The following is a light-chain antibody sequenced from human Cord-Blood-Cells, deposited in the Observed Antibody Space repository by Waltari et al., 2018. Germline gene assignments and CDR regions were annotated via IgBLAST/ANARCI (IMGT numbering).Light chain of an antibody. CDR3: SSYAGSNVV. V-gene: IGLV2-8*01. CDR2: EVS. Sequence: QSALTQPPSASGSPGQSVTISCPGTSSAVGGYNYVSCYQQHPGKAPTLMIYEVSKRPSGVPDRFSGSKSGNTASLTVSGLQAEDEADYYCSSYAGSNVVFGGGTKLTVL. J-gene: IGLJ2*01. CDR1: SSAVGGYNY.